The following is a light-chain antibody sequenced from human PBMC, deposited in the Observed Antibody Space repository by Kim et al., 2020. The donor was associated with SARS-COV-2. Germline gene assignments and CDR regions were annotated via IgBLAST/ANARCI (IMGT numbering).Light chain of an antibody. Sequence: EIVMTQSPATLSVSPGERATLSCRASQSVSSNLAWYQQKPGQAPRLLIYGASTRATGIPARFSGSGSGTEFTLTISSLQSEEFAVYYCQQYNNWRATFGGGTKVDIK. CDR2: GAS. CDR3: QQYNNWRAT. J-gene: IGKJ4*01. V-gene: IGKV3-15*01. CDR1: QSVSSN.